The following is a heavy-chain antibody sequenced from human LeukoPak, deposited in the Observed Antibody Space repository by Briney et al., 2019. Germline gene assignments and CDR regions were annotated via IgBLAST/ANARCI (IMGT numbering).Heavy chain of an antibody. V-gene: IGHV1-18*01. J-gene: IGHJ4*02. D-gene: IGHD3-10*01. Sequence: ASVKVSCKASGYTFTSYGISWVRQAPGQGLEWMGWVSAYNGNTNYAQKLQGRVAMTTDTSTSTAYMELRSLRSDDTAVYYCAKAHVVRGVIIVDYWGQGTLVTVSS. CDR2: VSAYNGNT. CDR1: GYTFTSYG. CDR3: AKAHVVRGVIIVDY.